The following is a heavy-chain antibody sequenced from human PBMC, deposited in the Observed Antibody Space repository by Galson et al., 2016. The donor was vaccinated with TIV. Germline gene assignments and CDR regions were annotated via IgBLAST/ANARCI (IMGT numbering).Heavy chain of an antibody. CDR1: GLSVSINY. Sequence: SLRLSCAASGLSVSINYMTWVRQAPGKGLEWVSLIPDDGNTYYADSVKGRFTISRDNSKNTLYLQMNTLRVEDTAVYFCARDRVVDATYYYYYYGMDVWGQGTAVTVSS. D-gene: IGHD3-22*01. V-gene: IGHV3-66*02. CDR3: ARDRVVDATYYYYYYGMDV. CDR2: IPDDGNT. J-gene: IGHJ6*02.